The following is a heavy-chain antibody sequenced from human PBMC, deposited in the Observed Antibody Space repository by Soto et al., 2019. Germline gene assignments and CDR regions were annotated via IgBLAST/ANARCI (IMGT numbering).Heavy chain of an antibody. CDR1: GGSFSGYY. V-gene: IGHV4-34*01. Sequence: PSETLSLTCAVYGGSFSGYYWSWIRQPPGKGLEWIGEINHSGSTNYNPSLKSRVTISVDTSKNQFSLKLSSVTAADTAVYYCAIYDILTGYYGWGQGTLVTVSS. D-gene: IGHD3-9*01. J-gene: IGHJ4*02. CDR2: INHSGST. CDR3: AIYDILTGYYG.